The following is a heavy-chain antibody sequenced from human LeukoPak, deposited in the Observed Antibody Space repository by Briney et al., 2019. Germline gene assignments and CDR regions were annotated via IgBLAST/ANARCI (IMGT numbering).Heavy chain of an antibody. J-gene: IGHJ5*02. Sequence: GASVKVSCKVSGYTLTELSMHWVRQAPGKGLEWMGGFDPEDGETIYAQKFQGGVTMTEDTSTDTAYMELSSLRSEDTAVYYCATRPKGDSSGYYISWVRWFDPWGQGTLVTVSS. V-gene: IGHV1-24*01. CDR1: GYTLTELS. CDR2: FDPEDGET. CDR3: ATRPKGDSSGYYISWVRWFDP. D-gene: IGHD3-22*01.